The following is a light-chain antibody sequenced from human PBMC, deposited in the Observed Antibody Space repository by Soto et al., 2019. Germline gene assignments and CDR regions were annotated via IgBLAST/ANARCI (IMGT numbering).Light chain of an antibody. V-gene: IGLV1-47*01. CDR1: SSNIGSNY. Sequence: QPVLTQPPLASGTPGQRVTISCSGSSSNIGSNYVFWYQQLPGTAPKLLIYTNNQRPSGVPDRFSGSKSGTSASLAISGLRSVDEADYYCAAWDDSLSGWVFGGGTKLTVL. CDR2: TNN. CDR3: AAWDDSLSGWV. J-gene: IGLJ3*02.